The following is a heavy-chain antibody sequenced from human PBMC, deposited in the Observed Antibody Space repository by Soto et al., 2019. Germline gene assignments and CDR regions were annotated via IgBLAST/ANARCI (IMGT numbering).Heavy chain of an antibody. Sequence: GGSLRLSCAASGFTFSDYYMSWIRQVPGKGLEWVAYISGTSDSIPYADSVKGRFTISRDNAKNSLYLQMNSLRAEDTAVYYCARVAVLTAAGTTDYWGQGTLVTVSS. CDR1: GFTFSDYY. CDR2: ISGTSDSI. J-gene: IGHJ4*02. D-gene: IGHD6-13*01. CDR3: ARVAVLTAAGTTDY. V-gene: IGHV3-11*06.